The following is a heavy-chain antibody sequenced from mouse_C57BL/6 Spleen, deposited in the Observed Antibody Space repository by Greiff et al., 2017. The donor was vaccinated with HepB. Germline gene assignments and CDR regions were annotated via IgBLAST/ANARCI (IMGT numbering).Heavy chain of an antibody. CDR3: TRDPLYSSGPWFAY. CDR1: GFTFSSYA. Sequence: EVKLVESGEGLVKPGGSLKLSCAASGFTFSSYAMSWVRQTPEKRLEWVAYISSGGDYIYYADTVKGRFTISRDNARNTLYLQMSSLKSEDTAMYYCTRDPLYSSGPWFAYWGQGTLVTVSA. V-gene: IGHV5-9-1*02. J-gene: IGHJ3*01. CDR2: ISSGGDYI. D-gene: IGHD3-2*02.